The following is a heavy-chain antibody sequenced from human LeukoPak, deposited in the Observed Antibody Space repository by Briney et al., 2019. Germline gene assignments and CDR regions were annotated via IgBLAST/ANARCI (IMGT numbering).Heavy chain of an antibody. Sequence: ETLSLTCAVYGGSFSGYYWSWVRQAPGKGLEWVSAISGSGGSTYYADSVKGRFTISRDNSKNTLYLQMNSLRAEDTAVYYCAKPRSSGWYQSSDYWGQGTLVTVSS. CDR3: AKPRSSGWYQSSDY. CDR1: GGSFSGYY. V-gene: IGHV3-23*01. D-gene: IGHD6-19*01. CDR2: ISGSGGST. J-gene: IGHJ4*02.